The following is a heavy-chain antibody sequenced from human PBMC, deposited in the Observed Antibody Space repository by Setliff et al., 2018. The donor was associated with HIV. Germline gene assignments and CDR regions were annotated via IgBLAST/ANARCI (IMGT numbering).Heavy chain of an antibody. Sequence: GGSLRLSCAASGFTFSISGMNWVRQAPGKGLEWVSSISSRGGSAYYADSVRGRFTISRDNANNLLYLQMNSLRAEDTAVYYCARDQEHIIVVSATGNMPGYLHYYYMDVWGKGSTVTVSS. J-gene: IGHJ6*03. D-gene: IGHD2-2*01. CDR3: ARDQEHIIVVSATGNMPGYLHYYYMDV. V-gene: IGHV3-21*01. CDR1: GFTFSISG. CDR2: ISSRGGSA.